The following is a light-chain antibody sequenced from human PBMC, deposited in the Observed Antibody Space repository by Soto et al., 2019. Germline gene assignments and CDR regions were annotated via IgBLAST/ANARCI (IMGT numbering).Light chain of an antibody. CDR1: QSLNNN. Sequence: EIVMTQSPATLSVSPGEKATLSCRASQSLNNNLAWYQQKPGQGPRLLIYFASTRATGIPARLSGSGSGTEFSLTISSLQSEDFAIYYCQQYSTWPLTFGGGTKVEIK. CDR3: QQYSTWPLT. J-gene: IGKJ4*01. CDR2: FAS. V-gene: IGKV3D-15*01.